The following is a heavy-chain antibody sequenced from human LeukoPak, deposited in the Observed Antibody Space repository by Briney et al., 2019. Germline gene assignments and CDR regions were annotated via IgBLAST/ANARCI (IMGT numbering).Heavy chain of an antibody. D-gene: IGHD5-18*01. Sequence: ASVKVSFTVSGSSLTELSLYWVRQAPGKGREWMGGFDVIDAKTFYAQKFQGRVTMTEDSSTDTAYMELSSLRSDDTAFYYCAAGRPYSLLDYWGQGTLLTVSS. CDR3: AAGRPYSLLDY. V-gene: IGHV1-24*01. CDR1: GSSLTELS. J-gene: IGHJ4*02. CDR2: FDVIDAKT.